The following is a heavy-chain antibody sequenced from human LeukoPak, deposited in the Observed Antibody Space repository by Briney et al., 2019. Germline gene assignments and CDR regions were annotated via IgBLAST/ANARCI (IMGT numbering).Heavy chain of an antibody. CDR2: IYSSGYT. D-gene: IGHD2-15*01. Sequence: SETLSLTCNVSGGSTTTSSYYWGWIRQPPGKGLEWIARIYSSGYTYYNPSLKSRGTISVDTSKNQFSLKLTSVTAADTAVYYCAGSDLTQDYWDYWGQGTLVKVCS. CDR3: AGSDLTQDYWDY. CDR1: GGSTTTSSYY. V-gene: IGHV4-39*07. J-gene: IGHJ4*02.